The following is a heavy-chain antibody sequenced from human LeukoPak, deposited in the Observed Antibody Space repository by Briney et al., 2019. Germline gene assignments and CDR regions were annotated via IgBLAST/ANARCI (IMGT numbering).Heavy chain of an antibody. CDR3: AKDFKDTSAYYPGY. V-gene: IGHV3-30*18. D-gene: IGHD3-22*01. J-gene: IGHJ4*02. Sequence: PGRSLRLSCAASGFTFSSYGMHWVRQAPGKGLEWVAFISYDGSNKYYADSVKGRFTISRDNSKNTLYLQMNSLRAEDTAVYYCAKDFKDTSAYYPGYWGQGTLVTVSS. CDR1: GFTFSSYG. CDR2: ISYDGSNK.